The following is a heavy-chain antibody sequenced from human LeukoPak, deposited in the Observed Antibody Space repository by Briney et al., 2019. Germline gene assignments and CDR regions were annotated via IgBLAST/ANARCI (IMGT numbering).Heavy chain of an antibody. J-gene: IGHJ5*02. CDR2: ISAYNGNT. Sequence: ASVKVSCKTSGYTFTSHSISWVRQALGPGLEWMGWISAYNGNTNYEQKLQGRVTMTTDTSTSTVYMELRSLRSDDTAVYYCARIAVAGTLGWFDPWGQGTLVTVSS. CDR1: GYTFTSHS. V-gene: IGHV1-18*04. D-gene: IGHD6-19*01. CDR3: ARIAVAGTLGWFDP.